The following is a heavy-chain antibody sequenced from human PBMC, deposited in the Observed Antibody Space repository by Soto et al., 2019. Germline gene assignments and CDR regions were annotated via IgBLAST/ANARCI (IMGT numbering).Heavy chain of an antibody. CDR3: ARGRASSGDGGNSYFVY. Sequence: QVQLQESGPGLVKPSQTLSLTCTVSGGSIPSGDKYWSWIRQHTGKGLEWIGYIYYSGSTYHSPSLKSRVTISVDTSNNQFYLKLSSVTAPDTAVYYCARGRASSGDGGNSYFVYWGQGILVSVSS. D-gene: IGHD4-17*01. CDR2: IYYSGST. V-gene: IGHV4-31*03. J-gene: IGHJ4*02. CDR1: GGSIPSGDKY.